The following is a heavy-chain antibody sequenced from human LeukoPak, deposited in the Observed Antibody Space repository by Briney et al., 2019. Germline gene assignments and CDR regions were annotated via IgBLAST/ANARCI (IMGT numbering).Heavy chain of an antibody. V-gene: IGHV4-59*01. CDR2: IYYSGSS. CDR3: ARGIDYFDY. CDR1: GGSISSYY. J-gene: IGHJ4*02. Sequence: SETLSLTCTVSGGSISSYYWSWIRQPPGKGLEWIGYIYYSGSSNYIPSLKSRVTISVDTSKHQFSLKLSSVTAADTAVYYCARGIDYFDYWGQGTLVIVSS.